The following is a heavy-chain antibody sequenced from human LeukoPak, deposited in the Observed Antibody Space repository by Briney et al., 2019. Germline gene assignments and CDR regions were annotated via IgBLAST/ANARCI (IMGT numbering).Heavy chain of an antibody. CDR2: IYYSGST. J-gene: IGHJ4*02. CDR3: ARDIASLHYYDSSGPPV. CDR1: GGSISSGDYY. V-gene: IGHV4-30-4*01. D-gene: IGHD3-22*01. Sequence: SETLSLTCTVSGGSISSGDYYWSWIRQPPGKGLEWIGYIYYSGSTYYNPSLKSRVTISVDTSKNQFSLKLSSVTAADTAVYYCARDIASLHYYDSSGPPVWGQGTLVTVSS.